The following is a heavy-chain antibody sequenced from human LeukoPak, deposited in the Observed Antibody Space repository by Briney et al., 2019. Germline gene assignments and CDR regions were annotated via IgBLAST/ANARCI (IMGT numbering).Heavy chain of an antibody. J-gene: IGHJ3*02. CDR2: IYSGGST. Sequence: GGSLRLSCAASGFTVSSNYMSWVRQAPGKGLEWVSVIYSGGSTYYADSVKGRFTISRDNSKNTLYLQMNSLRAEDTAVYYCARGYGSGSYKVRDAFDIWGQGTMVTVSS. CDR1: GFTVSSNY. V-gene: IGHV3-66*01. CDR3: ARGYGSGSYKVRDAFDI. D-gene: IGHD3-10*01.